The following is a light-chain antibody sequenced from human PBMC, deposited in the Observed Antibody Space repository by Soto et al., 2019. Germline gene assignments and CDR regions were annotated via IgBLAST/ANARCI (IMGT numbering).Light chain of an antibody. CDR1: QGISSY. J-gene: IGKJ2*01. Sequence: DIQLTQSPSFLSASVGDRLTLTCRASQGISSYLAWYQQKPGEAPNLLIYAASTLQSGVPSRFSGSGSGTDFTLTISSLRREDFATYYCQQLKSYPYTFGQGTKLEIK. V-gene: IGKV1-9*01. CDR3: QQLKSYPYT. CDR2: AAS.